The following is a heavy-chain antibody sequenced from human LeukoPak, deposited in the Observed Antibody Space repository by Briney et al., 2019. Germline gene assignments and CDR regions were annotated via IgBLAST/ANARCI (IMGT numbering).Heavy chain of an antibody. CDR3: AKAHTSYYDSSGPQGAFDI. Sequence: GRSLRLSCAASGFTFDDYAMLWVRQAPGKGLEWVSGISWYGGSIGYADSVKGRFTISRDDAKNSLYLQMNSLRAEDMALYYCAKAHTSYYDSSGPQGAFDIWGQGTMVTVSS. CDR2: ISWYGGSI. V-gene: IGHV3-9*03. D-gene: IGHD3-22*01. J-gene: IGHJ3*02. CDR1: GFTFDDYA.